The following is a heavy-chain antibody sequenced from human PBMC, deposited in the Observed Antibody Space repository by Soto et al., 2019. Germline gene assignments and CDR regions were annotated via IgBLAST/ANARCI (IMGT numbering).Heavy chain of an antibody. CDR3: ARGGSVAVVTDGFDH. CDR1: GYSFTGYF. J-gene: IGHJ4*02. V-gene: IGHV1-2*02. Sequence: QVQLVQSGAEVKKPGASVKVPCKVSGYSFTGYFMHWVRQAPGQGLEWMGWINPNSGGRNFAQKFQGRVTVTRDTSTSTVYMELSSLRSDDTAVYYCARGGSVAVVTDGFDHWGQGTLVTVSS. CDR2: INPNSGGR. D-gene: IGHD2-21*02.